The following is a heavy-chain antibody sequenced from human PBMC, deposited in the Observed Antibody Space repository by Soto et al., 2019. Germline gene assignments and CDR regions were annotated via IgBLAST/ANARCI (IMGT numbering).Heavy chain of an antibody. Sequence: LSLTCTVSGDSISSGGYYWSWIRQHPGRGLEWIGYIYYSGSTYYNPSLKSPVTISVDTSKNQFSLKLTSVTAADTAVYYCARSAQWGGFDPWGQGTMVTVSS. CDR2: IYYSGST. CDR3: ARSAQWGGFDP. J-gene: IGHJ3*01. V-gene: IGHV4-31*01. D-gene: IGHD2-15*01. CDR1: GDSISSGGYY.